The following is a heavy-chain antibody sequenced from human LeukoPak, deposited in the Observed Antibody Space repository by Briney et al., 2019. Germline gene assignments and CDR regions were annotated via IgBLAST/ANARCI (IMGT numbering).Heavy chain of an antibody. J-gene: IGHJ6*02. CDR2: INHSGST. CDR1: GGSISSYY. V-gene: IGHV4-34*01. CDR3: ARAQLWLRYYYGMDV. D-gene: IGHD5-18*01. Sequence: PSETLSLTCTVSGGSISSYYWSWIRQPPGKGLEWIGEINHSGSTNYNPSLKSRVTISVDTSKNQFSLKLSSVTAADTAVYYCARAQLWLRYYYGMDVWGQGTTVTVSS.